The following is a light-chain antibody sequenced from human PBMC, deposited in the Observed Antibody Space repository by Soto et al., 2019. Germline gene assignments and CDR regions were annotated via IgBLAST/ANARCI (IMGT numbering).Light chain of an antibody. Sequence: QSALTQPASVSASPGQSITISRTGSSGDVGGYNSVSWYQRHPDKAPKLMIYEVSSRPSGVPDRFSGSKSGNTASLTISGLQPEDEADYYCCSYTTNSILFGTGTKLTVL. CDR2: EVS. CDR1: SGDVGGYNS. V-gene: IGLV2-14*01. J-gene: IGLJ1*01. CDR3: CSYTTNSIL.